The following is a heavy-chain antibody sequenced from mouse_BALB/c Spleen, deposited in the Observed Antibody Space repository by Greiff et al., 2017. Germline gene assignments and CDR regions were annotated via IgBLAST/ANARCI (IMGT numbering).Heavy chain of an antibody. CDR1: GFTFSDYY. V-gene: IGHV5-4*02. J-gene: IGHJ2*01. CDR2: ISDGGSYT. Sequence: EVMLVESGGGLVKPGGSLKLSCAASGFTFSDYYMYWVRQTPEKRLEWVATISDGGSYTYYPDSVKGRFTISRDNAKNNLYLQMSSLKSEDTAMYYCARDRGMGVRQRGGFDYWGQGTTRTVSS. CDR3: ARDRGMGVRQRGGFDY. D-gene: IGHD2-14*01.